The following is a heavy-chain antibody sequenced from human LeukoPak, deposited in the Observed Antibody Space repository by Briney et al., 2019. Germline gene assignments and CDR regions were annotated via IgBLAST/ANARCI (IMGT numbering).Heavy chain of an antibody. J-gene: IGHJ3*02. CDR3: ARAGGDTAFDI. CDR2: IYSGGST. D-gene: IGHD4-17*01. CDR1: GFTVSSNY. Sequence: GGSLRLTCAASGFTVSSNYMSWVRQAPGKGLEWVSVIYSGGSTYYADSVKGRFTISRDNSKNTLYLQMNSLRAEDTAVYYCARAGGDTAFDIWGQGTMVTVSS. V-gene: IGHV3-53*01.